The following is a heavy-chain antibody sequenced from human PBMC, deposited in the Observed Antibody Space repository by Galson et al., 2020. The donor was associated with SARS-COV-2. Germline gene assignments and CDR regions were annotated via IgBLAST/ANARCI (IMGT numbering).Heavy chain of an antibody. CDR1: GGSISSSSYY. D-gene: IGHD2-15*01. V-gene: IGHV4-39*07. J-gene: IGHJ6*02. CDR2: IYYSGST. Sequence: SETLSLTCTVSGGSISSSSYYWGWIRQPPGKGLEWIGSIYYSGSTYYNPSLKSRVTISVDTSKNQFSLKLSSVTAADTAVYYCARVVVVAANYGMDVWGQGTTVTVSS. CDR3: ARVVVVAANYGMDV.